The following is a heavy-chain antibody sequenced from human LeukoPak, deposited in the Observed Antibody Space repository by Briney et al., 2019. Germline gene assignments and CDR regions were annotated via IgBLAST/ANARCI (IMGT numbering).Heavy chain of an antibody. CDR1: GYTFTSYA. CDR2: INTNTGNP. J-gene: IGHJ5*02. CDR3: ARGSNSGYENNWFDP. D-gene: IGHD5-12*01. Sequence: ASVNVSCKASGYTFTSYAMNWVRQAPGQGLEWMGWINTNTGNPTYAQGFTGRFVFSLDTSVSTAYLQICSLKAEDTAVYYCARGSNSGYENNWFDPWGQGTLVTVSS. V-gene: IGHV7-4-1*01.